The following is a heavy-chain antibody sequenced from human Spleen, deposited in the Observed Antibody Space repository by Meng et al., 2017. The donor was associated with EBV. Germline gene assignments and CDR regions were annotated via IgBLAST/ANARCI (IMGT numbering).Heavy chain of an antibody. CDR2: IYYSGST. CDR1: GGPSSSSNYY. V-gene: IGHV4-39*07. D-gene: IGHD3-22*01. J-gene: IGHJ4*02. Sequence: SGPRLVKPSGALSPTCVVFGGPSSSSNYYWGWIRQPPGKGLEWIGSIYYSGSTYYNPSLKSRVTISVDTSKNQFSLKLSSVTAADTAVYYCAAAHYYDSSGYYYPFDYWGQGTLVTVSS. CDR3: AAAHYYDSSGYYYPFDY.